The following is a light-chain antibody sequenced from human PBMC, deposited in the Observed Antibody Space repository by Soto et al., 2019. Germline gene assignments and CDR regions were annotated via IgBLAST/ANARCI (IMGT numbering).Light chain of an antibody. J-gene: IGLJ7*01. CDR2: DVN. Sequence: QSALTQPASVSGSPGQSITISCTGTSSDVGAFNYVSWYQHLPGKAPNLIIYDVNSRPSTISSRFSGSKSANTASLTISGLQAEDEADYYCASYTSSSTVIFGGGTQLTVL. CDR3: ASYTSSSTVI. CDR1: SSDVGAFNY. V-gene: IGLV2-14*03.